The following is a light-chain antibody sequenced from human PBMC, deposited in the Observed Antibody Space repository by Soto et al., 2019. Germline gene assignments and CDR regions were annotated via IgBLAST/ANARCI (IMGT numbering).Light chain of an antibody. CDR3: QQYNTWPPYT. CDR2: GAS. CDR1: QSVSSN. J-gene: IGKJ2*01. V-gene: IGKV3-15*01. Sequence: EIVMTQSPATLSVSPGERATLSCRASQSVSSNLAWYQQKPGQAPRLPIYGASTRATGIPARFNGSGSVTEFTLTISSLQSEDFAVYYCQQYNTWPPYTFGQGTKLEIK.